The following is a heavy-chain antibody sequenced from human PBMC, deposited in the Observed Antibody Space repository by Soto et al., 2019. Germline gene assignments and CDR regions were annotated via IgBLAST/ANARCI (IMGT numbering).Heavy chain of an antibody. Sequence: EVQLVESGGGLIQPGGSLRLSCAASGFPFNTYSMNWVRQAPGKGLQWVSFISSSSSTIWYADSVKGRFTVSRDNAKNSLYLQMNSLRDEDTAIYYCARGRGYYFDHWGQGTLVTVSS. V-gene: IGHV3-48*02. D-gene: IGHD3-10*01. CDR2: ISSSSSTI. CDR1: GFPFNTYS. J-gene: IGHJ4*02. CDR3: ARGRGYYFDH.